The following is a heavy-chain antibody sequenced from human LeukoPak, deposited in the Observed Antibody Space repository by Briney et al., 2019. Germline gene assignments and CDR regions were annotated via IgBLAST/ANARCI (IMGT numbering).Heavy chain of an antibody. V-gene: IGHV3-30-3*01. CDR2: ISYDGTNK. CDR1: GFTFSSYA. CDR3: ARAVGYSSSWYDY. J-gene: IGHJ4*02. Sequence: GGSLRLSCAASGFTFSSYAMHWVRQAPGKGLEWVAVISYDGTNKYYADSVKGRFTISRDNSKNTLYLQMNSLRAEDTAVYYCARAVGYSSSWYDYWGRGTLVTVSS. D-gene: IGHD6-13*01.